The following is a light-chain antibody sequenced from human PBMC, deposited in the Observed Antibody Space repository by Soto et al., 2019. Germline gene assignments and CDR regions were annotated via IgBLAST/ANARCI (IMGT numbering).Light chain of an antibody. Sequence: EIVMTQSPATLYKSPGERATLSCRASQSVSSNLAWYQQKPGQAPRLLIYGASTRATGIPARFSGSGSGTEFTLTISSLQSEDFAVYYCQQYNNWPRTFGQGTRLESK. CDR3: QQYNNWPRT. V-gene: IGKV3-15*01. J-gene: IGKJ5*01. CDR1: QSVSSN. CDR2: GAS.